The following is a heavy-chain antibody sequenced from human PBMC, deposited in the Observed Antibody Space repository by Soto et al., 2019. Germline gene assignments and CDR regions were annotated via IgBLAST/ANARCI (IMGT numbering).Heavy chain of an antibody. CDR1: GFTFSSYS. J-gene: IGHJ6*02. Sequence: LRLSCAASGFTFSSYSMNWVRQAPGKGLEWVSSISSSSSYIYYADSVKGRFTISRDNAKNSLYLQMNSLRAEDTAVYYCARDRVARDYYYYGMDVWGQGTTVTVSS. CDR2: ISSSSSYI. V-gene: IGHV3-21*01. D-gene: IGHD2-15*01. CDR3: ARDRVARDYYYYGMDV.